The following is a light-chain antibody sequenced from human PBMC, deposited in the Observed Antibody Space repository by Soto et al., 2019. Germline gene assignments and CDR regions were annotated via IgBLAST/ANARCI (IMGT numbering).Light chain of an antibody. CDR3: HQYGSSPLT. CDR2: GAS. V-gene: IGKV3-20*01. J-gene: IGKJ3*01. CDR1: QSVSSSY. Sequence: EIVLTQSPGTLSLSPGERVTLSCRASQSVSSSYLAWYQQKPGQAPRLLIYGASSRATGIPDRFSGSGSGTAFTLTISRLEPEDFAVYYCHQYGSSPLTFGPGTKVDIK.